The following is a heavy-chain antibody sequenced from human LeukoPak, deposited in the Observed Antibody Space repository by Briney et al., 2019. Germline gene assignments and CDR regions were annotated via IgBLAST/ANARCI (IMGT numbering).Heavy chain of an antibody. CDR2: IDPYTGNT. CDR1: GYTFVGYY. V-gene: IGHV1-2*02. CDR3: AREYSASEH. Sequence: ASVKVSCKASGYTFVGYYLHWVRQAPGQGLEWMAWIDPYTGNTHYAQKYQGRITVTRDTSVSTTYMELSWLTSDDTARYYCAREYSASEHWGQGTLVTVSS. D-gene: IGHD5-12*01. J-gene: IGHJ4*02.